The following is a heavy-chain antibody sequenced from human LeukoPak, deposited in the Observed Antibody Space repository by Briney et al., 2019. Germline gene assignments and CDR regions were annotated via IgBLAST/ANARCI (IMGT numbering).Heavy chain of an antibody. CDR1: GYTFTNYD. D-gene: IGHD1-14*01. Sequence: ASVKVSCKTSGYTFTNYDINWVRQATGQGLEWMGWMSPNSGNTGYAQKFQGRVTMTRDTSISTAYMELSSLRSEDTAVYYCASNPPETRDFNYWGQGTLVTVSS. CDR3: ASNPPETRDFNY. V-gene: IGHV1-8*01. CDR2: MSPNSGNT. J-gene: IGHJ4*02.